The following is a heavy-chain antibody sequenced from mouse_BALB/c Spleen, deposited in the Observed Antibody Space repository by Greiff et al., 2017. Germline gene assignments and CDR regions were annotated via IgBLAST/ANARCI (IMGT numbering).Heavy chain of an antibody. V-gene: IGHV1S132*01. CDR2: IFPGTGTT. CDR3: ARSPYYYGYFDY. CDR1: GYTFTSYW. D-gene: IGHD1-1*01. J-gene: IGHJ2*01. Sequence: QVQLQQSGAELVKPGASVKLSCKTSGYTFTSYWIQWVKQRPGQGLGWIGEIFPGTGTTYYNEKFKGKATLTIDTSSSTAYMQLSSLTSEDSAVYFCARSPYYYGYFDYWGQGTTLTVSS.